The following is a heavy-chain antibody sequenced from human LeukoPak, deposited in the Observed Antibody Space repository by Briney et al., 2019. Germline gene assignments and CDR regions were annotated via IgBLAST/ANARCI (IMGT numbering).Heavy chain of an antibody. CDR3: ASVEWFVELSPFDI. Sequence: SETLSLTCTVSGASVSSGTYCWSWIRQPPGEGLEWIGYIYYSGSTNYNPSLKSRVTISVAPSKNQFSLKLCSVRASDTAVYYCASVEWFVELSPFDIWGQGTMVTVSS. CDR1: GASVSSGTYC. D-gene: IGHD3-10*01. CDR2: IYYSGST. J-gene: IGHJ3*02. V-gene: IGHV4-61*01.